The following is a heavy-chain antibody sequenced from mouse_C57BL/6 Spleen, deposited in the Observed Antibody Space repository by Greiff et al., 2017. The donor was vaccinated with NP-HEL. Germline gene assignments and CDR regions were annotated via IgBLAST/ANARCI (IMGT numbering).Heavy chain of an antibody. D-gene: IGHD2-1*01. CDR2: IYPSDSET. J-gene: IGHJ4*01. CDR1: GYTFTSYW. Sequence: QVHVKQSGAELVRPGSSVKLSCKASGYTFTSYWMDWVKQRPGQGLEWIGNIYPSDSETHYNQKFKDKATLTVDKSSSTAYMQLSSLTSEDSAVYYCARRGGGKAMDYWGQGTSVTVSS. V-gene: IGHV1-61*01. CDR3: ARRGGGKAMDY.